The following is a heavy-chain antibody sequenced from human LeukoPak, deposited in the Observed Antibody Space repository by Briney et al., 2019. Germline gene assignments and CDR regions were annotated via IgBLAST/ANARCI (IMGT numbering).Heavy chain of an antibody. V-gene: IGHV4-39*01. CDR2: IYYSGST. CDR3: AGSGWKPEFDY. Sequence: PGKGLEWIGSIYYSGSTYYNPSLKSRVTISVDTSKNQFSLKLSSVTAADTAVYYCAGSGWKPEFDYWGQGTLVTVSS. J-gene: IGHJ4*02. D-gene: IGHD6-19*01.